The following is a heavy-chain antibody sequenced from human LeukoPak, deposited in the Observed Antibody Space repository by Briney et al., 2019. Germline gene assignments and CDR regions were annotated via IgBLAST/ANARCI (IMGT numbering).Heavy chain of an antibody. V-gene: IGHV4-59*01. CDR3: AKGGPEASAGLSWFDP. Sequence: SETLSLTCTVSGGSITFYYWHWMRQPPGKGLEWIGHTFYSGNVKYNPSLESRVTISVDRSKNQISLNLNSVTAADTAVYYCAKGGPEASAGLSWFDPWGQGTLVTASS. CDR1: GGSITFYY. D-gene: IGHD1-14*01. CDR2: TFYSGNV. J-gene: IGHJ5*02.